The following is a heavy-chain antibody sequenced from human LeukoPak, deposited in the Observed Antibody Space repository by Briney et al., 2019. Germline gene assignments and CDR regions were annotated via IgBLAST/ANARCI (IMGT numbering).Heavy chain of an antibody. CDR2: INHSGST. D-gene: IGHD5-18*01. J-gene: IGHJ3*02. Sequence: NPSETLSLTRTVYGGSFSGYYWSWIRQPPGKGLEWIGEINHSGSTNYNPSLKSRVTISVDTSKNQFSLKLSSVTAADTAVYYCAREPSGYSYGPDAFDIWGQGTMVTVSS. V-gene: IGHV4-34*01. CDR3: AREPSGYSYGPDAFDI. CDR1: GGSFSGYY.